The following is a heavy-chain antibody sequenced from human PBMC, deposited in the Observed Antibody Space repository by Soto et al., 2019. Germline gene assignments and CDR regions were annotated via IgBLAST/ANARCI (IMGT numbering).Heavy chain of an antibody. CDR1: GGTFDSYS. Sequence: QVQLVQSGAEVKKPGSSVRVSCKASGGTFDSYSISWVRQAPRQGFEWVGKVAPIFDFSRYAPKFQGRVTIIADKSTSTAYMDLSGLKSEDTAVYYCTTRALGGRQQLVRDAFDFWGQGTKVSVSS. D-gene: IGHD6-13*01. CDR3: TTRALGGRQQLVRDAFDF. J-gene: IGHJ3*01. V-gene: IGHV1-69*02. CDR2: VAPIFDFS.